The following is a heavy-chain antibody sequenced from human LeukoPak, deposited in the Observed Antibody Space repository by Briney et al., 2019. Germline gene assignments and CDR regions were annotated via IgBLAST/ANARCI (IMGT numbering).Heavy chain of an antibody. CDR1: GYTFTSYD. CDR3: AINDNSRRYFQY. D-gene: IGHD1-26*01. CDR2: MNPNSGNT. V-gene: IGHV1-8*01. J-gene: IGHJ1*01. Sequence: WASVKVSCKASGYTFTSYDINWVRQATGQGLEWMGWMNPNSGNTGYAQKFQGRVTMTRNTSISTAYMELSSLGSEDTAVYYCAINDNSRRYFQYWGQGTLVTVSS.